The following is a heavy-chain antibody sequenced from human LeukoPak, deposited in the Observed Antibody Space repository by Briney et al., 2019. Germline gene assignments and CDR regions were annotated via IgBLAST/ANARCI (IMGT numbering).Heavy chain of an antibody. V-gene: IGHV3-30*19. CDR2: IWYDGSNK. Sequence: PGRSLRLSCAASGFTFSSYGMHWVRQAPGKGLEWVAVIWYDGSNKYYADSVKGRFTISRDNSKNTLYLQMNSLRAEDTAVYYCARDGGIAAPGGFDCWGQGTLVTVSS. CDR3: ARDGGIAAPGGFDC. D-gene: IGHD6-13*01. J-gene: IGHJ4*02. CDR1: GFTFSSYG.